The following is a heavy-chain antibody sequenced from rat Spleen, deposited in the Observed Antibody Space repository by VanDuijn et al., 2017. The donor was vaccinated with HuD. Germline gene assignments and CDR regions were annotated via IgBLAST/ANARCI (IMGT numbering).Heavy chain of an antibody. D-gene: IGHD1-6*01. CDR2: ISSDGVNT. CDR1: GFTFSDYG. CDR3: TRHALMYTTDPFAY. V-gene: IGHV5S13*01. Sequence: EVQLVKSGGGLVQAGRSLKLSCLASGFTFSDYGMNWIRQAPGKGLEWVSSISSDGVNTYYPDSVRGRFTISRHNTQNTLYLQMNSLRSEDTATYYCTRHALMYTTDPFAYWGQGTLVTVSS. J-gene: IGHJ3*01.